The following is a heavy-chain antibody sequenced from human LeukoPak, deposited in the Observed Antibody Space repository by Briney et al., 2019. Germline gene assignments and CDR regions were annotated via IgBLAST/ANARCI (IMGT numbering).Heavy chain of an antibody. J-gene: IGHJ4*02. D-gene: IGHD6-19*01. CDR1: GYTFTNYV. CDR2: INTYHGKT. CDR3: ARGYSSGWYYLDY. Sequence: EASVKLSCKASGYTFTNYVIIWVRQAPGQGLEFMGWINTYHGKTDYAQHVQGRVTMTTDTSTNTAYMELRSLRSDDTAVYFCARGYSSGWYYLDYWGQGTLVTVTS. V-gene: IGHV1-18*01.